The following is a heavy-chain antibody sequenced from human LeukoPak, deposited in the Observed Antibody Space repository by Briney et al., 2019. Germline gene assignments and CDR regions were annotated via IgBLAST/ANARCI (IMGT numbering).Heavy chain of an antibody. Sequence: GGSLRLSCGASAFTFSIYNMNWVRQAPGKGLEWVASVSSSNNYRCYTDSVRGRFTISRDNPKNSVYLQMNSLRAEDTAIYYCASRDHWGQGTLVTVSS. J-gene: IGHJ4*02. CDR1: AFTFSIYN. CDR2: VSSSNNYR. CDR3: ASRDH. V-gene: IGHV3-21*01.